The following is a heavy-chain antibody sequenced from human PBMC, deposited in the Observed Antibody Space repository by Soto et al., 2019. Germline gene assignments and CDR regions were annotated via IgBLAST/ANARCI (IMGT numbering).Heavy chain of an antibody. Sequence: QLRLQESGSGLVKPSQTLSLTCTVSGGSLSSGSFSWGWIRQPPGKGLEWIGYINYSGNTYYNPSPRGRVTISPTMSTNQFSPELGSWTAGDTAVDYCARGGGSTDYVANYYFDYWGRGTLVTVSS. D-gene: IGHD4-17*01. CDR1: GGSLSSGSFS. J-gene: IGHJ4*02. CDR3: ARGGGSTDYVANYYFDY. V-gene: IGHV4-30-2*01. CDR2: INYSGNT.